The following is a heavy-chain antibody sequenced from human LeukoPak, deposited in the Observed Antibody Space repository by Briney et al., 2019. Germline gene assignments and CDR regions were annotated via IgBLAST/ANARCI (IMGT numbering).Heavy chain of an antibody. D-gene: IGHD3-22*01. CDR1: GYFISSGYY. V-gene: IGHV4-38-2*02. Sequence: SETLSLTCTVSGYFISSGYYWGWIRQPPGKGLEWIGSIYHSGSTYYNPSLKSRVTISVDTSKNQFSLKLSSVTAADTAVYYCARADSSGYYYFDYWGQGTLVTVSS. CDR3: ARADSSGYYYFDY. CDR2: IYHSGST. J-gene: IGHJ4*02.